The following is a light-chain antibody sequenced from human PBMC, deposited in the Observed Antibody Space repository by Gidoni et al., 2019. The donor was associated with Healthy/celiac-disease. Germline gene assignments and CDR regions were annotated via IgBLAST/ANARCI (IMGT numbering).Light chain of an antibody. Sequence: ELVLPPSPGTLSLSPGERATLSCRASQSVSSSYLAWYQQKPGQAPRLIIYGASSRATGIPDRFSGSGSGTDFTLTISRLEHEDFAVYYCQQYGSSRYTFGQGTKLEIK. CDR1: QSVSSSY. J-gene: IGKJ2*01. CDR3: QQYGSSRYT. V-gene: IGKV3-20*01. CDR2: GAS.